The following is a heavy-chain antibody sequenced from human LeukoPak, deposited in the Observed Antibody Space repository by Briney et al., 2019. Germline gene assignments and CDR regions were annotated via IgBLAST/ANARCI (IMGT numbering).Heavy chain of an antibody. CDR3: ARPGERNAFDI. Sequence: GGSLRLSCAASGFTFSNSAMHWVRQAPGKGLEWVSDISGSGGSTYYADSVKGRFTISRDNAKNSLYLQMNSLRAEDTAVYYCARPGERNAFDIWGQGTMVTVSS. CDR1: GFTFSNSA. V-gene: IGHV3-23*01. CDR2: ISGSGGST. J-gene: IGHJ3*02. D-gene: IGHD1-1*01.